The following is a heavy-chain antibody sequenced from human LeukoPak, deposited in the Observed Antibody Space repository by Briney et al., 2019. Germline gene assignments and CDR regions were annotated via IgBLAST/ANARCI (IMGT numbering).Heavy chain of an antibody. V-gene: IGHV4-39*01. J-gene: IGHJ4*02. D-gene: IGHD6-19*01. CDR2: IYYSGST. CDR1: GGSISSSSYY. CDR3: ARQVDDSGWYQPIDY. Sequence: PSETLSLTCGVSGGSISSSSYYWGWIRQPPGKGLEWIGSIYYSGSTYYNPSLKSRVTISVDMSKNQFSLKLSSVTAADTAAYYCARQVDDSGWYQPIDYWGQGTLVTISS.